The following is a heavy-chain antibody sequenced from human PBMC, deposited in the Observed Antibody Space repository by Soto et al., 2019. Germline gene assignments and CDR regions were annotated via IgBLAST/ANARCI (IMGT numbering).Heavy chain of an antibody. J-gene: IGHJ6*02. CDR1: GYTFTGYY. V-gene: IGHV1-2*04. Sequence: GASVKVSCKASGYTFTGYYMHWVRQAPGQGLEWMGWINPNSGGTNYAQKFQGWVTMTRDTSISTAYMELSRLRSDDTAVYYCARGDSYGSGYYYYGMDVWGQGTTVTVSS. D-gene: IGHD3-10*01. CDR2: INPNSGGT. CDR3: ARGDSYGSGYYYYGMDV.